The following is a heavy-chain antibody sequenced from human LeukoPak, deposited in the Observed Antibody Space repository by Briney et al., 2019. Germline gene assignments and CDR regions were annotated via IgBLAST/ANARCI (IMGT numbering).Heavy chain of an antibody. J-gene: IGHJ3*02. CDR3: AREIGLVTGAFDI. V-gene: IGHV1-3*01. Sequence: ASVKVSCKASGYTFTSYAMHWVRQAPGQRLEWMGWINAGNGNTKYSQKFQGRVTITRDTSASTAYMELSSLRSDDTAVYYCAREIGLVTGAFDIWGQGTMVTVSS. CDR1: GYTFTSYA. D-gene: IGHD1-26*01. CDR2: INAGNGNT.